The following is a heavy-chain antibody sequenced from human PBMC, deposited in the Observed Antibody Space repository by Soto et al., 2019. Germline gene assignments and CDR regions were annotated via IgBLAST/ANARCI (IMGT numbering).Heavy chain of an antibody. D-gene: IGHD3-10*01. CDR3: ARDGMGWFGELSPDY. CDR1: GFTFSSYW. V-gene: IGHV3-7*01. CDR2: IKQDGSEK. Sequence: GGSLRLSCAASGFTFSSYWMSWVRQAPGKGLEWVANIKQDGSEKYYVDSVKGRFTISRDNAKNSLYLQMSSLRAEDTAVYYCARDGMGWFGELSPDYWGQGTLVTVSS. J-gene: IGHJ4*02.